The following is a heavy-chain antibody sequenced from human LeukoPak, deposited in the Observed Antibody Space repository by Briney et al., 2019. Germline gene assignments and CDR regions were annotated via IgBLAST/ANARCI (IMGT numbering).Heavy chain of an antibody. J-gene: IGHJ4*02. CDR1: GGSISSSSYY. Sequence: PSETLSLTCTVSGGSISSSSYYWGWIRQPPGKGLEWIGTIYYSGSTYYNPSLKSRVTISVDTSKNQFSLKLSSVTAADTAVYYCARPGYYDSSGYFDYWGQGTLVTVSS. V-gene: IGHV4-39*01. D-gene: IGHD3-22*01. CDR2: IYYSGST. CDR3: ARPGYYDSSGYFDY.